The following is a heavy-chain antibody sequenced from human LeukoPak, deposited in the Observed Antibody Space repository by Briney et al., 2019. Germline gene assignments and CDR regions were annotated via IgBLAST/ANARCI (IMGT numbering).Heavy chain of an antibody. CDR2: ISSSGSTI. V-gene: IGHV3-48*03. Sequence: SGGSLRLSCAASGFTFSSYEMNWVRQAPGKGLEWVSYISSSGSTIYYADSVKGRFTISRDNAKNSLYLQMNSLRAEDTALYYCAKDHSSGYYGAFDIWGQGTMVTVSS. J-gene: IGHJ3*02. D-gene: IGHD3-22*01. CDR3: AKDHSSGYYGAFDI. CDR1: GFTFSSYE.